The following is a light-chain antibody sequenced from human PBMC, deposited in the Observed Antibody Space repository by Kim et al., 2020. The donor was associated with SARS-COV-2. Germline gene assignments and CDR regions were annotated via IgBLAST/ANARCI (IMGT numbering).Light chain of an antibody. CDR2: DKN. CDR1: ILRSYY. CDR3: NSRDNSGYHWV. V-gene: IGLV3-19*01. J-gene: IGLJ3*02. Sequence: LGQTVRVTCQGDILRSYYASWYQQKPGQAPILVIYDKNNRPSGIPDRFSGSSSGNTAYLTITGAQAEDEADYYCNSRDNSGYHWVFGGGTQLTVL.